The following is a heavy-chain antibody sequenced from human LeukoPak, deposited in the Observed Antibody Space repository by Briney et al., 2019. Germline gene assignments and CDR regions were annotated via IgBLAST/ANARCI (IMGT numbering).Heavy chain of an antibody. CDR2: ISSSGSTI. CDR1: GFTFSSYE. CDR3: AKAGWFSYYYYYMDV. Sequence: HSGGSLRLSCAASGFTFSSYEMNWVRQAPGKGLEWVSYISSSGSTIYYADSVKGRFTISRDNAKNSLYLQMNSLRAEDTAVYYCAKAGWFSYYYYYMDVWGKGTTVAVSS. V-gene: IGHV3-48*03. J-gene: IGHJ6*03. D-gene: IGHD6-19*01.